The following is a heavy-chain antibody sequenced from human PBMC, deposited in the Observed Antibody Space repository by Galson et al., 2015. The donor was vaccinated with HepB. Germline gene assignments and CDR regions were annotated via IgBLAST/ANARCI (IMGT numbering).Heavy chain of an antibody. V-gene: IGHV1-46*04. CDR3: ARDKDGYDILTGYYSAPGY. Sequence: SVKVSCKASGYTFTSYYMHWVRQAPGQGLEWMGIINPSGGSTSYAQKLQGRVTMTRDTSTSTVYMELSSLRSEDTAVYYCARDKDGYDILTGYYSAPGYWGQGTLVTVSS. J-gene: IGHJ4*02. CDR2: INPSGGST. D-gene: IGHD3-9*01. CDR1: GYTFTSYY.